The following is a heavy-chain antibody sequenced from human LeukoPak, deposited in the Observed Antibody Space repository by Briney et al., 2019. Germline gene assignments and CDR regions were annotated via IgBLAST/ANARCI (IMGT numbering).Heavy chain of an antibody. D-gene: IGHD6-13*01. CDR2: ISAYNGNT. Sequence: ASVKVSCKASGFTFTNYGVSWLRQAPGQGLEWMEWISAYNGNTNYAQKLQGRVTMTTDTSTSTAYMELRILRADDTAVYYCARSPLPGYSSSWYGINYWGQGTLVTVSS. J-gene: IGHJ4*02. V-gene: IGHV1-18*01. CDR3: ARSPLPGYSSSWYGINY. CDR1: GFTFTNYG.